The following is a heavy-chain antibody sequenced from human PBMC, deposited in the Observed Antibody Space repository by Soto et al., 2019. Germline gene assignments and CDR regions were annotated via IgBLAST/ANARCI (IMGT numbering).Heavy chain of an antibody. V-gene: IGHV3-66*01. Sequence: GGSLRLSCAASGFTVSSNYMSWVRQAPGKGLEWVSVIYSGGSTYYADSVKGRFTISRDNSKNTRYLQMNSLRAEDTAVYYCARAPGPYCSGGSCYSYAFDIWGQGTMVTVSS. CDR3: ARAPGPYCSGGSCYSYAFDI. D-gene: IGHD2-15*01. CDR1: GFTVSSNY. CDR2: IYSGGST. J-gene: IGHJ3*02.